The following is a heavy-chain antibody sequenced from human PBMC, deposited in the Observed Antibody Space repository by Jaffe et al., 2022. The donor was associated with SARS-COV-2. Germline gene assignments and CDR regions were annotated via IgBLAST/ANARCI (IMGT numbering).Heavy chain of an antibody. CDR3: ARDQGYYYGSGSYSNWFDP. Sequence: QVQLQESGPGLVKSSQTLSLTCTVSGGSISSGGFYWSWLRQHPGKGLEWIGYIYYSGGTYYNPSLKSRVDISIDTSENQFSLKLSSVTAADTAVYYCARDQGYYYGSGSYSNWFDPWGQGTLVTVFS. J-gene: IGHJ5*02. D-gene: IGHD3-10*01. V-gene: IGHV4-31*03. CDR1: GGSISSGGFY. CDR2: IYYSGGT.